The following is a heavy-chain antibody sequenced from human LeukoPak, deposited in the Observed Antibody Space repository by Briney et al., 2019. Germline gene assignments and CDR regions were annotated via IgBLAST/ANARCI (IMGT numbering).Heavy chain of an antibody. Sequence: PSETLSLTCTVSGDSISCFYWSWIRQPAGKGLQWIGRISTSGSTNYNPSLKSRVTMSVDRSTNEFSLTVRSVTAADTALYYCARGLPSYGDYVDYYFYMDVWGKGTTVTVSS. CDR2: ISTSGST. V-gene: IGHV4-4*07. D-gene: IGHD4-17*01. J-gene: IGHJ6*03. CDR3: ARGLPSYGDYVDYYFYMDV. CDR1: GDSISCFY.